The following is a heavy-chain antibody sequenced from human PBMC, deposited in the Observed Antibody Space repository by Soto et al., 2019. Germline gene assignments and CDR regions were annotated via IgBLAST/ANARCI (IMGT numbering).Heavy chain of an antibody. CDR2: VYHTGRT. CDR1: GGSFKSGSYS. Sequence: SETLSLTSTVSGGSFKSGSYSWSWIRQPPGKGPEWIGYVYHTGRTSYNPSLKSRVSISMDTSKNQFSLNLDSVTAADTAVYFCARDFAYFDSWGQGTLVTVSS. D-gene: IGHD3-3*01. J-gene: IGHJ4*02. V-gene: IGHV4-61*01. CDR3: ARDFAYFDS.